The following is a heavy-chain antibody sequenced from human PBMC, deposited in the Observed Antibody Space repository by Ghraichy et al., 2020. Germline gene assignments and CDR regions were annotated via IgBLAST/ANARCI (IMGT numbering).Heavy chain of an antibody. V-gene: IGHV4-61*01. CDR3: ASVVHVGVTFYFDL. CDR1: GGSVSSCSYY. Sequence: SETLSLTCTVSGGSVSSCSYYWSWIRRPPGKGLEWIGYIYYRGSTDYNNYSPSFKSRVTISADTSKNQFSLRLSSVTAADTAEYFCASVVHVGVTFYFDLWGRGTLVTVSS. CDR2: IYYRGSTDYN. D-gene: IGHD1-26*01. J-gene: IGHJ2*01.